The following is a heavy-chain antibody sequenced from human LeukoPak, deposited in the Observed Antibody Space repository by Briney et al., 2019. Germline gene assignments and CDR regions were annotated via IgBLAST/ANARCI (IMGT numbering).Heavy chain of an antibody. V-gene: IGHV1-69*05. J-gene: IGHJ4*02. D-gene: IGHD3-22*01. CDR2: IIPIFGTA. Sequence: SVKVSCKASGGTFSSYAISWVRQAPGQGLEWMGRIIPIFGTANYAQKFQGRVTITTDESTSTAYMEPSSLRSEGTAVYYCARYYDSSGADYWGQGTLVTVSS. CDR3: ARYYDSSGADY. CDR1: GGTFSSYA.